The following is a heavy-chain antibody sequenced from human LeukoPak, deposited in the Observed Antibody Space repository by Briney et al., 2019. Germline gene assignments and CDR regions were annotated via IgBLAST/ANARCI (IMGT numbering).Heavy chain of an antibody. Sequence: SQTLSLTCSASGDSISSGYFYWNWIRQPAGKGLEWIGRIYPVSGSSSYNPSLQSRATILEDRSRNQFSLKLSAVTASDTALYYCARETAVHGGIEFWGQGIQVAVSS. CDR1: GDSISSGYFY. D-gene: IGHD3-10*01. CDR2: IYPVSGSS. J-gene: IGHJ4*02. CDR3: ARETAVHGGIEF. V-gene: IGHV4-61*02.